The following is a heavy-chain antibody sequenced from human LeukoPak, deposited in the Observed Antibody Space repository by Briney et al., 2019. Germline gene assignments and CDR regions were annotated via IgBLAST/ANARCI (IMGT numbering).Heavy chain of an antibody. CDR3: AKDPQYYYDSSSCYFDY. CDR1: GFTFSSYA. Sequence: GGSLRLSCAASGFTFSSYAMSWVRQAPGKGLDWVSAISGSGISTYYADSVKGRFTISRDNSKNTLYLQMNSLRAEDTAVYYCAKDPQYYYDSSSCYFDYWGQGTLVTVSS. J-gene: IGHJ4*02. CDR2: ISGSGIST. V-gene: IGHV3-23*01. D-gene: IGHD3-22*01.